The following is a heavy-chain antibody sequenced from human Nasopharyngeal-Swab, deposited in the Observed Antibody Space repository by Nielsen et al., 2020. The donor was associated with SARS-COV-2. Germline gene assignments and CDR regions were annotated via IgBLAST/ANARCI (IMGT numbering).Heavy chain of an antibody. J-gene: IGHJ6*02. Sequence: GWSLRLSCAASGFTFSDYYMSWIRQAPGKGLEWVSYISSSSSYTNYADSVKGRFTISRDNAKNSLYLQMNSLRAEDTAVYYCARGPHSSRGYYGMDVWGQGTTVTVSS. V-gene: IGHV3-11*05. CDR3: ARGPHSSRGYYGMDV. CDR2: ISSSSSYT. CDR1: GFTFSDYY. D-gene: IGHD6-13*01.